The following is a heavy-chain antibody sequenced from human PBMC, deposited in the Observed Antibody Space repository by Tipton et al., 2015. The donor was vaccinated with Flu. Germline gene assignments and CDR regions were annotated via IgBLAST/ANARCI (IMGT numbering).Heavy chain of an antibody. CDR1: GDSITSDSHY. J-gene: IGHJ6*02. CDR2: MHHRGST. D-gene: IGHD6-13*01. Sequence: TLSLTCTVSGDSITSDSHYWSWIRQPPGKGLEWIGYMHHRGSTFYSPSLQSRVNISLDTSKNQFSLKLSSVTVADTAVYYCARARGSSWPYYYYGFNVWGQGTTVTVSS. CDR3: ARARGSSWPYYYYGFNV. V-gene: IGHV4-30-4*01.